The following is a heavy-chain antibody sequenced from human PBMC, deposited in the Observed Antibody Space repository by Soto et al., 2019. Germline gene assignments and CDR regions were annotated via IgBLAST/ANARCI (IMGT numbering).Heavy chain of an antibody. D-gene: IGHD5-18*01. CDR1: GGSISSGGYY. J-gene: IGHJ6*02. V-gene: IGHV4-31*03. Sequence: SETLSLTCTVSGGSISSGGYYWSWIGQHPGKGLEWIGYIYYSGSTYYNPSLKSRVTISVDTSKNQFSLKLSSVTAADTAVYYCARVSRGYSYGLSYYYYGMDVWGQGTTVTVSS. CDR3: ARVSRGYSYGLSYYYYGMDV. CDR2: IYYSGST.